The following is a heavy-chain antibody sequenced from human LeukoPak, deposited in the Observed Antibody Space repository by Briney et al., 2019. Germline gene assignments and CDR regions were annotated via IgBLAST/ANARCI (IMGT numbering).Heavy chain of an antibody. V-gene: IGHV3-7*01. Sequence: GGSLRLSCAASGFTFSSYWMSWVRQAPGKGLEWVANIKQDGSEKYYVDSVKGRFTISRDNAKNSLYLQMNSLRAEDTAVYYCARDRDGSYSGAFDIWGQGTMVTVSS. D-gene: IGHD1-26*01. CDR3: ARDRDGSYSGAFDI. CDR2: IKQDGSEK. CDR1: GFTFSSYW. J-gene: IGHJ3*02.